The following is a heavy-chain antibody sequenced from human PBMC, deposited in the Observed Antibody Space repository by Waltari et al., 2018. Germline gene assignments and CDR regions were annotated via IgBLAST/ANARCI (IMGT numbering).Heavy chain of an antibody. CDR1: GGSISSGSYY. CDR3: ARRDGYNWYAFDI. J-gene: IGHJ3*02. D-gene: IGHD5-12*01. Sequence: QVQLQESGPGLVKPSQTLSLTCTVSGGSISSGSYYWRWIRQPAGKGLEWIGYIYTSGSTNYNPSLKSRVTISVDTSKNQFSLKLSSVTAADTAVYYCARRDGYNWYAFDIWGQGTMVTVSS. CDR2: IYTSGST. V-gene: IGHV4-61*09.